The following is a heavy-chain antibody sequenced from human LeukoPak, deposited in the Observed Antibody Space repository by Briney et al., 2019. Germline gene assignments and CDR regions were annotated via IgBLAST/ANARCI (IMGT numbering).Heavy chain of an antibody. D-gene: IGHD5-12*01. V-gene: IGHV3-23*01. J-gene: IGHJ4*02. CDR3: AKDQHGYDKPIDY. Sequence: GGSLRLSCAASGFTFNSYAMNWVRQASGKGLEWVSTISGSGSSTYYADSVKGRFTISRDNSKNTLYLQMNSLRAEDTAVYFCAKDQHGYDKPIDYWGQGTLVSVSS. CDR1: GFTFNSYA. CDR2: ISGSGSST.